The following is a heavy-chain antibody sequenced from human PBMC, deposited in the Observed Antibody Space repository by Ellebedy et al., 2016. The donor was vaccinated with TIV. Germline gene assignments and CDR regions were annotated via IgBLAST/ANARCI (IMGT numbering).Heavy chain of an antibody. CDR2: INYSGST. Sequence: SETLSLXYTVSGGSLSSPSYYCGWIRQPPGKGLEWIGSINYSGSTYYNPSLKSRVTISVDTSKSQFSLKLSSVTAADTAVYYCARDGCLVPAGPPGYFDLWGRGTLVTVSS. V-gene: IGHV4-39*02. CDR1: GGSLSSPSYY. CDR3: ARDGCLVPAGPPGYFDL. J-gene: IGHJ2*01. D-gene: IGHD2-2*01.